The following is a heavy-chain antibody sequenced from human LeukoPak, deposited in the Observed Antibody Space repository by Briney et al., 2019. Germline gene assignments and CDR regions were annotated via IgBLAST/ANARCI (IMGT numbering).Heavy chain of an antibody. CDR2: IKQDGSEK. CDR1: GFTFSNYW. V-gene: IGHV3-7*01. D-gene: IGHD3-10*01. Sequence: GGSLRLSCPASGFTFSNYWMSWVRQAPGKGLEWVANIKQDGSEKYYVDSVKGRFTISRDNAKNSLYLQMNSLRAEDTAVYYCAREFLELLWFGESAYYYYYMDVWGKGTTVTVSS. CDR3: AREFLELLWFGESAYYYYYMDV. J-gene: IGHJ6*03.